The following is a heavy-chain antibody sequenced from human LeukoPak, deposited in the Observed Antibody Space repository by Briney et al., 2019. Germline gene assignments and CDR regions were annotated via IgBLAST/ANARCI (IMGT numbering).Heavy chain of an antibody. D-gene: IGHD3-22*01. CDR2: ICYSGST. CDR3: AREYYYDSSGYYEIYYFDY. Sequence: SETLSLTCTVSGGSISSSSYYWGWIRQPPGKGLEWIGSICYSGSTYYNPSLKSRVTISVDTSKNQFSLKLSSVTAADTAVYYCAREYYYDSSGYYEIYYFDYWGQGTLVTVSS. CDR1: GGSISSSSYY. V-gene: IGHV4-39*02. J-gene: IGHJ4*02.